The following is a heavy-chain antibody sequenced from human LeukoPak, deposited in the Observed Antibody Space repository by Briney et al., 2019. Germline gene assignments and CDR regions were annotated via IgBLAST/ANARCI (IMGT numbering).Heavy chain of an antibody. D-gene: IGHD6-19*01. CDR3: AKDSYSSGWSGGYFDL. V-gene: IGHV3-53*04. J-gene: IGHJ2*01. Sequence: PGGSLRLSGAASGFTVSSDYMSWVRQAPGKGLEWVSVIYSSSITSYADSVKGRFTISRHNSKNTLYLQMNSLRADDTAVYYCAKDSYSSGWSGGYFDLWGRGTLVTVSS. CDR1: GFTVSSDY. CDR2: IYSSSIT.